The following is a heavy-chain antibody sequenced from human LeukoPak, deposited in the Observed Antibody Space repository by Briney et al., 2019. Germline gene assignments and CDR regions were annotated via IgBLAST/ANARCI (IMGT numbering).Heavy chain of an antibody. CDR3: AREIDYFYYYMDV. CDR2: IESDGSTT. Sequence: TGGSLRLSCAAAGFTFSRYWMHWVRQAPGKRRVWVARIESDGSTTRYADSVKGRFTISRDNAKNTLYLQMNSLRTEDTAMSYCAREIDYFYYYMDVWGKGTTVTVSS. CDR1: GFTFSRYW. V-gene: IGHV3-74*01. J-gene: IGHJ6*03.